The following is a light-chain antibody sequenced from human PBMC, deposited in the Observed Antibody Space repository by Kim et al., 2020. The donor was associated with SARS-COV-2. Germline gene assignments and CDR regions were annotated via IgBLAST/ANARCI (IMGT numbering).Light chain of an antibody. Sequence: SSELTQDPAVSVALGQTVRITCQVDSLRSYYASWYQQKPGQAPVLVIYGKNNRPSGIPDRFSGSSSGNTASLTITGAQAEDEADYYCNSRDISGNHWVFGGGTKLTVL. J-gene: IGLJ3*02. CDR3: NSRDISGNHWV. CDR2: GKN. CDR1: SLRSYY. V-gene: IGLV3-19*01.